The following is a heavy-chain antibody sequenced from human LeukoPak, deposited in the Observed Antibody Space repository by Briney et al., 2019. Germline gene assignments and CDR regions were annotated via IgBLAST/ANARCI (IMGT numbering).Heavy chain of an antibody. CDR3: ARGGIQVSGIDEFDY. D-gene: IGHD6-19*01. Sequence: GGSLRLSCAASGFTFIDYDMHWVRQVIGKGLEWVSAIGIRGDTHYSGSVKGRFTISRENAESSLYPQMNSLRAEDTAVYYCARGGIQVSGIDEFDYWGQGTLVTVSS. J-gene: IGHJ4*02. V-gene: IGHV3-13*01. CDR2: IGIRGDT. CDR1: GFTFIDYD.